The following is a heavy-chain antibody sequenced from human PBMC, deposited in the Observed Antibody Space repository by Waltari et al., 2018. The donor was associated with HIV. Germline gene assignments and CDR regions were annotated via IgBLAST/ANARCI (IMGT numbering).Heavy chain of an antibody. Sequence: VHLVESGGGSVQPGKSLSLSCVASGLKFENFGKHWVRQAPGKGREWVEGIVWDGSVIGYADSAKGRFIISSDNAKNSVYLQMNNLRREDTALYYCTNAAVAGGALENWGQGAAVTVSS. J-gene: IGHJ3*02. CDR2: IVWDGSVI. CDR3: TNAAVAGGALEN. V-gene: IGHV3-9*01. D-gene: IGHD6-19*01. CDR1: GLKFENFG.